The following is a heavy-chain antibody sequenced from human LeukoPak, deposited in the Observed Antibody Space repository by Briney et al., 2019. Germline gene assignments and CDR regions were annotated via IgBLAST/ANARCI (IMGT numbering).Heavy chain of an antibody. CDR3: AREKIRVRYYGSGSYYNAEYYYYGMDV. CDR2: ISSSGSTI. D-gene: IGHD3-10*01. CDR1: RFTFSSYE. J-gene: IGHJ6*02. V-gene: IGHV3-48*03. Sequence: GGSLRLSCAASRFTFSSYEMNWVRQAPGKGLEWASYISSSGSTIYYADSVKGRFTISRDNAKNSLYLQMNSLRAEDTAVYYCAREKIRVRYYGSGSYYNAEYYYYGMDVWGQGTTVTVSS.